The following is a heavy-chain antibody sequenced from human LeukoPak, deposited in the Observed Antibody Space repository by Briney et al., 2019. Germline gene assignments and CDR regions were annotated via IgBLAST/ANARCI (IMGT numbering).Heavy chain of an antibody. CDR1: GFSISSTYC. CDR2: ICHSGST. Sequence: SETLSLTCTVSGFSISSTYCWGWIRQPPGKGLEWIGRICHSGSTYYNPSLKSRVTISVDTSKNHFSLKLSSVTAADTAVYYCARGGRPRYSSGWKRPYYFDYWGQGTLVTVSS. CDR3: ARGGRPRYSSGWKRPYYFDY. V-gene: IGHV4-38-2*02. J-gene: IGHJ4*02. D-gene: IGHD6-19*01.